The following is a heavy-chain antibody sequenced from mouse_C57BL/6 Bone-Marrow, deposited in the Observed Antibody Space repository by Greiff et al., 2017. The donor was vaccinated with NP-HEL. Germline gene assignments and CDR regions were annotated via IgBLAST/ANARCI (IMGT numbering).Heavy chain of an antibody. J-gene: IGHJ1*03. D-gene: IGHD2-3*01. CDR1: GFTFSDYG. CDR2: ISSGSSTI. V-gene: IGHV5-17*01. CDR3: ARMGYYLFYWYFDV. Sequence: DVHLVESGGGLVKPGGSLKLSCAASGFTFSDYGMHWVRQAPEKGLEWVAYISSGSSTIYYADTVKGRFTISRDNAKNTLFLQMTSLRSEDTAMYYCARMGYYLFYWYFDVWGTGTTVTVSS.